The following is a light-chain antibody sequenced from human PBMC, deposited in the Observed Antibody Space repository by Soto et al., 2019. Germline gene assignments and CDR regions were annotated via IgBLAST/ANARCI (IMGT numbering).Light chain of an antibody. CDR1: QSVSSSY. Sequence: EIVLTQSPGTLSLSPGERVTLSCRASQSVSSSYLAWYQQKPGQAPRLLIYGASSRATDIPDRFSGSGSGTDFTLTFSRLEPEDFAVYYCQQYDSSPLTFGGGTKVEIK. CDR3: QQYDSSPLT. CDR2: GAS. J-gene: IGKJ4*01. V-gene: IGKV3-20*01.